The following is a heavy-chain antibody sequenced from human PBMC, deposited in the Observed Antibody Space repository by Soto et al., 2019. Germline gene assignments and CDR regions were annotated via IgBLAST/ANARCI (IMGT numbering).Heavy chain of an antibody. Sequence: QVDLVQSGAEVKKPGASVTISCKASGSAITRYYIHWVRQAPGRGLEWMGIINPGGGSASYAQKVQERVTIDKDTSTGTVYMDLRSLRTEDTAVYYCARDTSGWSLNGLDVWGQGTTVNVSS. D-gene: IGHD6-19*01. CDR2: INPGGGSA. CDR1: GSAITRYY. V-gene: IGHV1-46*01. CDR3: ARDTSGWSLNGLDV. J-gene: IGHJ6*02.